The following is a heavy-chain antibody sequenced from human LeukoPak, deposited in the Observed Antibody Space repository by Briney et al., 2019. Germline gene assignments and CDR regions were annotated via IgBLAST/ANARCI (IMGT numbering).Heavy chain of an antibody. CDR1: GGPFSGYY. J-gene: IGHJ6*02. V-gene: IGHV4-34*01. D-gene: IGHD2-2*01. CDR2: INHSGST. Sequence: SETLSLTCAVYGGPFSGYYWSWIRQPPGKGLEWIGEINHSGSTNYNPSLKSRVTISVDTSKNQFSLKLSSVTAADTAVYYCGYCSSTSCPYYYYGMDVWGQGTTVTVSS. CDR3: GYCSSTSCPYYYYGMDV.